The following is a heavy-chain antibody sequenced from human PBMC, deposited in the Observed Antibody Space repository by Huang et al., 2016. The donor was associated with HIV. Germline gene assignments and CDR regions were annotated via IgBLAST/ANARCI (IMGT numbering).Heavy chain of an antibody. J-gene: IGHJ4*02. V-gene: IGHV3-23*01. Sequence: EVQLLESGGGLVQPGGSLRLSCPTSGFTFITYAMRWVRQVPGKGLEWVSGISSRGDTTYYADSGKGRFTISRDNSKNTLYLQMNSLRADDTAVYYCAKMKMATLFDSWGQGTLVTVSS. D-gene: IGHD5-12*01. CDR3: AKMKMATLFDS. CDR2: ISSRGDTT. CDR1: GFTFITYA.